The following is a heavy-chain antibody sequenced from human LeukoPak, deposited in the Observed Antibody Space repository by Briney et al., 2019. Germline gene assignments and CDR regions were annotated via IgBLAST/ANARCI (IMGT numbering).Heavy chain of an antibody. CDR1: GFTFSSYA. V-gene: IGHV3-23*01. D-gene: IGHD6-19*01. Sequence: GGSLRLSCTASGFTFSSYAMSWVRQAPGQGLEWVSAISGSGAGTHYADSVRGRVTISRDNSKNTAYLQMNSLRAEDTAVYYCARGSMVGWYSAYWGQGTLVTVSS. CDR2: ISGSGAGT. J-gene: IGHJ4*02. CDR3: ARGSMVGWYSAY.